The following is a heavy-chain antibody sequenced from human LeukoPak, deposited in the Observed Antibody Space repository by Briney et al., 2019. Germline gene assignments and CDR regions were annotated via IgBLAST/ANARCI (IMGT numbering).Heavy chain of an antibody. V-gene: IGHV4-59*01. CDR1: GGSISSYY. Sequence: SETLSLTCTVSGGSISSYYWSWIRQPPGKGLEWIGYIYYSGSTNYNPSLKSRVTISVDTSKNQFSLKLSSVTAADTAVYYCARDRAYCSGGSCYDDASDIWGQGTMVTVSS. CDR3: ARDRAYCSGGSCYDDASDI. D-gene: IGHD2-15*01. CDR2: IYYSGST. J-gene: IGHJ3*02.